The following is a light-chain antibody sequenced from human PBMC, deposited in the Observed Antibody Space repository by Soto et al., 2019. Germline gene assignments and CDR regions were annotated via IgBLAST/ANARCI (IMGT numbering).Light chain of an antibody. CDR2: GNN. V-gene: IGLV1-40*01. J-gene: IGLJ1*01. CDR1: RSNIGAGYA. Sequence: QSGLAQPPAGSGAPGQGVTISCTGSRSNIGAGYAVHWFQQLPGIAPKLLIFGNNNRPSGVPDRFSGSKSGTSASLAITGLQAEDEGDYYCQSFDRGPSGVYVFGTGTKVTVL. CDR3: QSFDRGPSGVYV.